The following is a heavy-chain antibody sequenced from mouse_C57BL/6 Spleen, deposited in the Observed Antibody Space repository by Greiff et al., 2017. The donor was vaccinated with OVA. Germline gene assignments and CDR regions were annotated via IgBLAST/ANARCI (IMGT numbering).Heavy chain of an antibody. CDR3: TRADYYGSSYFAY. J-gene: IGHJ3*01. Sequence: EVKVEESGEGLVKPGGSLKLSCAASGFTFSSYAMSWVRQTPEKRLEWVAYISSGGDYIYYADTVKGRFTISRDNATNTLYLQLSSLKSEDTAMYYCTRADYYGSSYFAYWGQGTIVTVSA. D-gene: IGHD1-1*01. CDR2: ISSGGDYI. CDR1: GFTFSSYA. V-gene: IGHV5-9-1*02.